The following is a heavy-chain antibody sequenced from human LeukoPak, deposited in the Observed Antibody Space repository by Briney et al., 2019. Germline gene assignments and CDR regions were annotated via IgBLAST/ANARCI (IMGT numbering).Heavy chain of an antibody. J-gene: IGHJ3*02. Sequence: GGSLRLSCAASGFTFSGSAMHWVRQASGKGLEWVGRIRSKANSYATAYAASVKGRITISRDDSKNTAYLQMNSLKTEDTSVYYCTRYDSSGYYYGDHAFDIWGQGTMVTVSS. D-gene: IGHD3-22*01. CDR2: IRSKANSYAT. CDR1: GFTFSGSA. V-gene: IGHV3-73*01. CDR3: TRYDSSGYYYGDHAFDI.